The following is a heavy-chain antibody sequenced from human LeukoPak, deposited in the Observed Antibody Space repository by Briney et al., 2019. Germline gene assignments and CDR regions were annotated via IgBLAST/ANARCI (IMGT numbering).Heavy chain of an antibody. CDR3: ARDFLLFGVVVPNDF. J-gene: IGHJ4*02. CDR2: INQEGSEQ. CDR1: GFTFNTFW. V-gene: IGHV3-7*01. D-gene: IGHD3-3*01. Sequence: PGGSLRLSCAASGFTFNTFWMSWVRQAQGKGLKWVANINQEGSEQYYVDSVKGRFTISRDNAKNTLSLQMHSLRVEDTAIYYCARDFLLFGVVVPNDFWGQGTMVAVSS.